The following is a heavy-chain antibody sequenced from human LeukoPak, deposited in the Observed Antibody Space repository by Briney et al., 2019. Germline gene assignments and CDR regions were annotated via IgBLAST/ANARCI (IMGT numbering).Heavy chain of an antibody. Sequence: PSETLSLTCAVYGGSFSGYYWSWIRQPPGKGLEWIGEINHSGSTNYNPSLKSRVTISVDTSKNQFSLKLSSVTAADTAVYYCARGRQYDFWSGYYSVRGQRPNWFDPWGQGTLVTVSS. CDR3: ARGRQYDFWSGYYSVRGQRPNWFDP. CDR2: INHSGST. V-gene: IGHV4-34*01. J-gene: IGHJ5*02. CDR1: GGSFSGYY. D-gene: IGHD3-3*01.